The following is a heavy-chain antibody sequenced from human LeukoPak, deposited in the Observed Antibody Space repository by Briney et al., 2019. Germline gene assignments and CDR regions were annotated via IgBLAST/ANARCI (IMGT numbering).Heavy chain of an antibody. CDR2: IGGRDGST. D-gene: IGHD3-10*01. CDR3: AKGHYYGSGSLDY. V-gene: IGHV3-23*01. CDR1: GFTFSSYS. J-gene: IGHJ4*02. Sequence: GGSLRLSCAASGFTFSSYSMNWIRQAPGKGLEWVSAIGGRDGSTYYADSVKGRFTISRDNSKNTLYVQMNSLRAEDTAVYYCAKGHYYGSGSLDYWGQGTLVTVSS.